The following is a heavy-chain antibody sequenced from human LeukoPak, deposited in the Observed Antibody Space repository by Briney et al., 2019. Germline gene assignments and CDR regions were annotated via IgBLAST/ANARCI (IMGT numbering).Heavy chain of an antibody. CDR3: ATAGYSSSWYGLDY. J-gene: IGHJ4*02. V-gene: IGHV1-24*01. CDR1: GYTLTELS. CDR2: FDPEDGET. D-gene: IGHD6-13*01. Sequence: GASVKVSCKVSGYTLTELSMHWVRQAPGKGLGWMGGFDPEDGETIYAQKFQGRVTMTEDTSTDTAYMELSSLRSEDTAVYYCATAGYSSSWYGLDYWGQGTLVTVSS.